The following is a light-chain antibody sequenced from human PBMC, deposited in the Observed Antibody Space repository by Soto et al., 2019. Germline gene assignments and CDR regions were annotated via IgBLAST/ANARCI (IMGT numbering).Light chain of an antibody. CDR2: GAS. CDR3: QQYERSQSD. V-gene: IGKV3-20*01. CDR1: QSISSSF. Sequence: EIVLTQSPGIVSLSPGERATLSCRASQSISSSFLAWYQQKRGQAPRLLIYGASSRATGIPERFSGSGSETDFTLTISRLEPEDFDMYFCQQYERSQSDFGPGPRLQI. J-gene: IGKJ5*01.